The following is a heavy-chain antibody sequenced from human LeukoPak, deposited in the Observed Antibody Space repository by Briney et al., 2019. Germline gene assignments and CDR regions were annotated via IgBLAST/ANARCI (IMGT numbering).Heavy chain of an antibody. CDR2: LNPRGGSQ. J-gene: IGHJ4*02. Sequence: GASVKVSCKASGYTLTYYYLHWVREAPGQGLEWVGILNPRGGSQTFAQKFQGRVTVTTDTSTSTVYLELSSLRSDDTAVYYCARAGYYDVSGDRLYYPENWGQGTPVTVSS. CDR1: GYTLTYYY. D-gene: IGHD2-8*01. V-gene: IGHV1-46*01. CDR3: ARAGYYDVSGDRLYYPEN.